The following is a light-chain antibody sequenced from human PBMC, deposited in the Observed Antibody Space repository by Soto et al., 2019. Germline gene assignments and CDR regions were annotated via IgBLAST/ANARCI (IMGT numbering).Light chain of an antibody. J-gene: IGLJ1*01. CDR1: SSDVGGYNY. CDR3: RSYTSSSTLYV. Sequence: QSALAQPASASGSPGQSITISCTGTSSDVGGYNYVSWYQQHPGKAPKLMIYEVSNRPSGVSNRFSGSKSGNKASLTISGLQAEDEADYYCRSYTSSSTLYVFGTGTKVTVL. V-gene: IGLV2-14*01. CDR2: EVS.